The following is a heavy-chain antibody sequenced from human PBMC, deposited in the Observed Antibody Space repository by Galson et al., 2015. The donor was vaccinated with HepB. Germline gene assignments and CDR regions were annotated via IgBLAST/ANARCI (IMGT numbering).Heavy chain of an antibody. CDR1: GFTFSSYG. D-gene: IGHD2-2*02. CDR2: IWYDGSNK. V-gene: IGHV3-33*08. Sequence: SLRLSCAASGFTFSSYGIHWVRQAPGKGLEWVALIWYDGSNKYYADSVKGRFTISRDNSKNTLFLQMNSLRAEDTAVYYCARATSYNAYEFWGQGTMVTVSS. J-gene: IGHJ3*01. CDR3: ARATSYNAYEF.